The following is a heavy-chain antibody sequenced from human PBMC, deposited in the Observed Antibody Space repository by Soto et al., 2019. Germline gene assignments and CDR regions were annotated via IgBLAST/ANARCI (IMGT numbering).Heavy chain of an antibody. CDR2: IIPIFGTA. D-gene: IGHD5-18*01. Sequence: QVQLVQSGAEVKKPGSSVKVSCKASGGTFSSYAISWVRQAPGQGLEWMGGIIPIFGTANDAQQFQGGVTLTADESPSTAHMELSSLRSEDTAVYYCPSPHVATAMAYNWFDPWGQGTLVTVSS. J-gene: IGHJ5*02. V-gene: IGHV1-69*12. CDR1: GGTFSSYA. CDR3: PSPHVATAMAYNWFDP.